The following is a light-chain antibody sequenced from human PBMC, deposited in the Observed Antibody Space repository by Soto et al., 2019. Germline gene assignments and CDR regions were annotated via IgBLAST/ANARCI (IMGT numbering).Light chain of an antibody. V-gene: IGKV3-11*01. Sequence: EIVFTQSPATLSLSPGERATLSCRASQSVSSYLAWYQQKPGQAPRLLIYDASNRANGIPARFSGSGSWTDFTLTISSLEPEDFAVYYCQQRSNWPPITFGQGTRLEIK. CDR1: QSVSSY. J-gene: IGKJ5*01. CDR2: DAS. CDR3: QQRSNWPPIT.